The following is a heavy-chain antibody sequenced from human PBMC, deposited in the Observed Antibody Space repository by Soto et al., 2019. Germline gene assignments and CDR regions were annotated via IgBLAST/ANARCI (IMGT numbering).Heavy chain of an antibody. D-gene: IGHD4-17*01. CDR3: AKDRGATVVIEIDY. J-gene: IGHJ4*02. Sequence: GGSLSLSCAASGFTFSSYCMHWVRQAPGKGLEWVAVISYDGSNKYYADSVKGRFTISRDNSKNTLYLQMNSLRAEDTAVYYCAKDRGATVVIEIDYWGQGTLVTVSS. CDR2: ISYDGSNK. V-gene: IGHV3-30*18. CDR1: GFTFSSYC.